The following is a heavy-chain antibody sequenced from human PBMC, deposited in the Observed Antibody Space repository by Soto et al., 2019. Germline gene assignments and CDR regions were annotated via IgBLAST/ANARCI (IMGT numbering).Heavy chain of an antibody. V-gene: IGHV3-33*01. CDR1: GFTFSNYG. CDR2: IWYDGGNK. Sequence: GGSLRLSCAASGFTFSNYGMHWVRQAPGKGLEWVSFIWYDGGNKYYAESVKGRFTISRDNSKNTLFLQMNSLRAEDTAVYYCARSLWSPYFYYGLDVWGQGTTVTVSS. CDR3: ARSLWSPYFYYGLDV. D-gene: IGHD2-21*01. J-gene: IGHJ6*02.